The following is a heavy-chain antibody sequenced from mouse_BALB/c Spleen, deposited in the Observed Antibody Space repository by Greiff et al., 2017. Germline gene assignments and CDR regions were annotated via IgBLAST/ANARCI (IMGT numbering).Heavy chain of an antibody. CDR3: ARVRDSSFDY. CDR2: ISDGGSYT. J-gene: IGHJ2*01. CDR1: GFTFSDYY. V-gene: IGHV5-4*02. Sequence: EVKVVESGGGLVKPGGSLKLSCAASGFTFSDYYMYWVRQTPEKRLEWVATISDGGSYTYYPDSVKGRFTISRDNAKNNLYLQMSSLKSEDTAMYYCARVRDSSFDYWGQGTTLTVSS.